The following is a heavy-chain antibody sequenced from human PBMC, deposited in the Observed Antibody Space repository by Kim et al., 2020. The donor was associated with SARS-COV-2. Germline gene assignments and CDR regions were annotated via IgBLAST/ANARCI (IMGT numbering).Heavy chain of an antibody. CDR1: GGSISSSSYY. CDR2: IYYSGST. Sequence: SETLSLTCTVSGGSISSSSYYWGWIRQPPGKGLEWIGSIYYSGSTYYNPSLKSRVTISVDTSKNQFSLKLSSVTAADTAVYYCASPTLGACSGGSCYSNAFDIWGQGTMVTVSS. CDR3: ASPTLGACSGGSCYSNAFDI. V-gene: IGHV4-39*01. D-gene: IGHD2-15*01. J-gene: IGHJ3*02.